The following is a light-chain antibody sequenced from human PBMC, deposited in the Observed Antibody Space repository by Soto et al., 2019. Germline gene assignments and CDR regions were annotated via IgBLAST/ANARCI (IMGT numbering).Light chain of an antibody. CDR3: QPSNSFPPPFT. CDR2: SAS. CDR1: QDLGTW. Sequence: DIQMTQSPSSVSASVGDRVTITCRANQDLGTWLTWYQHKPGKAPQVLIYSASILQSGVSSRFSGSGSGTQFTLPISSLQPGDFATYYCQPSNSFPPPFTFGPGTKVHI. J-gene: IGKJ3*01. V-gene: IGKV1-12*01.